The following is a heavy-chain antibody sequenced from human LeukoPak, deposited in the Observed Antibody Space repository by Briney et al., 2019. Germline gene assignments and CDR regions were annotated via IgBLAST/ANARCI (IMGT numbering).Heavy chain of an antibody. CDR2: IGHTGSIT. D-gene: IGHD5-18*01. Sequence: GGSLRLSCAGSGFTFGSYSMNWVRHAPGKGLEWVSYIGHTGSITDYADSVKGRFTISRDSSKNTLYLQMISLRAEDTALYYCAKDHDANTARVYYMDVWGKGTTVTVSS. CDR3: AKDHDANTARVYYMDV. CDR1: GFTFGSYS. J-gene: IGHJ6*03. V-gene: IGHV3-23*01.